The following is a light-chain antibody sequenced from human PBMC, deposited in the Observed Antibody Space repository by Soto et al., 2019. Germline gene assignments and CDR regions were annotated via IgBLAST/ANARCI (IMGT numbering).Light chain of an antibody. J-gene: IGLJ1*01. Sequence: QSVLTQPPSASGSPGQSVTISCTGSNDDVGRYNHVSWYQQHPGKAPKLLIYEVYKRPSGVPDRFSGSKSDNTASLTVSGLQTEDEADYYCSSYAGNNHYVFXIGTNVTVL. CDR3: SSYAGNNHYV. CDR2: EVY. CDR1: NDDVGRYNH. V-gene: IGLV2-8*01.